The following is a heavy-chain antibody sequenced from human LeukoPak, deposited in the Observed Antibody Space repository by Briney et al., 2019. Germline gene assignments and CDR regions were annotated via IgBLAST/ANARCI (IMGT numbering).Heavy chain of an antibody. J-gene: IGHJ4*02. D-gene: IGHD5-18*01. V-gene: IGHV1-2*02. Sequence: GASVKVSCKASGYTFTGYYMHWVRQAPGQGLERMGWINPNSGGTNYAQKFQGRVTMTRDTSISTAYMELSRLRSDDTAVYYCARDGGGYSYGPPSGDYWGQGTLVTVSS. CDR3: ARDGGGYSYGPPSGDY. CDR2: INPNSGGT. CDR1: GYTFTGYY.